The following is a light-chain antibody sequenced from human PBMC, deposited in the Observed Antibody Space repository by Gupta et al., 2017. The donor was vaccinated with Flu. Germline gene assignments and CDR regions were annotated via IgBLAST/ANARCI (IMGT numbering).Light chain of an antibody. V-gene: IGLV1-51*01. CDR3: CTWGTSLSAAWV. J-gene: IGLJ3*02. CDR2: DIN. Sequence: VTLSCSGSSSTIGNNYVSWYRQLPGTPHQLRMLDINKRPSGIPDRFSGSTSCTSDTLATPALQTGDEADYDYCTWGTSLSAAWVFGGGTKLTVL. CDR1: SSTIGNNY.